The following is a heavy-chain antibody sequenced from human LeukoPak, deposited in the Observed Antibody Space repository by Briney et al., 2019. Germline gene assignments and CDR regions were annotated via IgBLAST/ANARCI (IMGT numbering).Heavy chain of an antibody. V-gene: IGHV3-23*01. CDR3: AKETGPFSY. Sequence: PGASLRLSCAVSGFTFDSYAMSWVRQAPGKGLEWVSVISRGGDTTYYADSVKGRFTISRDNSKNTVYLQMNSLRAEDTAVYYSAKETGPFSYWGQGTLVTVSS. CDR1: GFTFDSYA. J-gene: IGHJ4*02. D-gene: IGHD7-27*01. CDR2: ISRGGDTT.